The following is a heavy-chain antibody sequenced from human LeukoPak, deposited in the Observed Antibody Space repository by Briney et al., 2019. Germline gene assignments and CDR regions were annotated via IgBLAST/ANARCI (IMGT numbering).Heavy chain of an antibody. CDR3: ARDNYGDYVGLFDY. J-gene: IGHJ4*02. V-gene: IGHV3-48*02. CDR2: ISTSSKII. D-gene: IGHD4-17*01. Sequence: PGGSLRLSCAASGFTFNSYSMNWVRQTPRKGLEWVSYISTSSKIIYYADSVKGRFTISRDNAKNSLYLQMNSLRDEDTAVYYCARDNYGDYVGLFDYWGQGTLVTVSS. CDR1: GFTFNSYS.